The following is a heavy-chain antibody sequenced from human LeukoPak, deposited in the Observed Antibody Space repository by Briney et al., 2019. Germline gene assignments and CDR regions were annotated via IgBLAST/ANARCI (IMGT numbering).Heavy chain of an antibody. V-gene: IGHV3-53*01. D-gene: IGHD6-13*01. J-gene: IGHJ4*02. Sequence: GGSLRLSCAASGFTVSSNYMSWVRQAPGKGLEWVSVIYSGGSTYYADSVKGRFTISRDNSKNTLYLQMNSLRAEDTAVYYCARGHSSSWYPDFYFDYWGQGTLVIVSS. CDR3: ARGHSSSWYPDFYFDY. CDR1: GFTVSSNY. CDR2: IYSGGST.